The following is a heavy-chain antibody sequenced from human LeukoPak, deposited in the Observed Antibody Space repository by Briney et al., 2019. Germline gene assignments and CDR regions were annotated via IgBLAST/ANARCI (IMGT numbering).Heavy chain of an antibody. Sequence: SETLSLTCTVSGGSISSYYWSWIRQPPGKGLEWIGYIYYSGSTNYNPSLKSRVTISVDTSKNQFSLKPSSVTAADTAVYYCARTIKEYSSGWDDAFDIWGQGTMVTVSS. V-gene: IGHV4-59*08. J-gene: IGHJ3*02. CDR2: IYYSGST. D-gene: IGHD6-19*01. CDR1: GGSISSYY. CDR3: ARTIKEYSSGWDDAFDI.